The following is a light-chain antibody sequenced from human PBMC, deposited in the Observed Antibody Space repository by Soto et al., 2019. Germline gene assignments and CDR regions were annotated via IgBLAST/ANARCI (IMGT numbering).Light chain of an antibody. V-gene: IGLV1-51*01. J-gene: IGLJ2*01. CDR3: ATWDYSLTGEV. CDR1: SSNIGNNY. CDR2: DNN. Sequence: QSVLTQPPSVSAAPGQTVTISCSGSSSNIGNNYVSWYQQLPGTAPKLLIYDNNKRPSGIPDRFSGSKSGTSGTLDITGLQTGDEADYYCATWDYSLTGEVFGGGTKVTVL.